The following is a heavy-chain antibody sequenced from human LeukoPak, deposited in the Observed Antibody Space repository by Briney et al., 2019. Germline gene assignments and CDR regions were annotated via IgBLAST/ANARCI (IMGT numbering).Heavy chain of an antibody. V-gene: IGHV1-69*05. Sequence: GSSVKVSCKASGGTFSSHAISWVRQAPGQGLEWMGRIIPIFGTANYAQKFQGRVTITTDESTSTAYMELSSLRSEDTAVYYCARESRLYDSSGYYYVHAFDIWGQGTVVTVS. D-gene: IGHD3-22*01. CDR1: GGTFSSHA. CDR2: IIPIFGTA. CDR3: ARESRLYDSSGYYYVHAFDI. J-gene: IGHJ3*02.